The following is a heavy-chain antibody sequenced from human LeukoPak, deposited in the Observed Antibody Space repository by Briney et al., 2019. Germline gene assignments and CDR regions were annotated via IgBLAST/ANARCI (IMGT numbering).Heavy chain of an antibody. V-gene: IGHV3-53*01. CDR1: GFTVSSSY. CDR3: ARDKEYYYDSSGSAGDAFDI. CDR2: IYSGGST. J-gene: IGHJ3*02. Sequence: PGGSLRLSCAASGFTVSSSYMSWVRRAPGKGLEWVSVIYSGGSTYYADSVKGRFTISRDNSKNTLYLQMNSMRAEDTALYYCARDKEYYYDSSGSAGDAFDIWGQGTMVTVSS. D-gene: IGHD3-22*01.